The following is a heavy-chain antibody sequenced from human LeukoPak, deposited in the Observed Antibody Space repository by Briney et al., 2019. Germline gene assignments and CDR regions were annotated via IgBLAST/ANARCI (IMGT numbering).Heavy chain of an antibody. D-gene: IGHD3-16*02. J-gene: IGHJ3*02. CDR2: IYYSGST. V-gene: IGHV4-31*03. CDR3: ARVVLPGFYATAAFDI. CDR1: GGSISSGGYY. Sequence: PSETLSLTCTVSGGSISSGGYYWSWIRQHPGKGLEWIGYIYYSGSTYYNPSLKSRVTISVDTSKNRFSLKLSSVTAADTAVYYCARVVLPGFYATAAFDIWGQGTMVTASS.